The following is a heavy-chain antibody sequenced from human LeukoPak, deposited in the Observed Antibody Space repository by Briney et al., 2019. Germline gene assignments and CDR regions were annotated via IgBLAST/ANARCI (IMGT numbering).Heavy chain of an antibody. V-gene: IGHV3-23*01. CDR1: GFTFNSYA. CDR2: ISGNGGRT. Sequence: GGSLRLSCAASGFTFNSYAMSWVRQAPGKGLEWVSAISGNGGRTYYADSVKGRFTTSRDNSKNTLNLQMHRLRVEDTAVYYCTRVTWDSSGYPIDYWGQGSLVTVSS. CDR3: TRVTWDSSGYPIDY. J-gene: IGHJ4*02. D-gene: IGHD3-22*01.